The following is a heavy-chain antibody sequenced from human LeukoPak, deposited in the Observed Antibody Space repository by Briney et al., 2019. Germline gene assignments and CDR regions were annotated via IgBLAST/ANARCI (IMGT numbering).Heavy chain of an antibody. Sequence: SVKVSCKASGGTFSSYAISWVRQAPGQGLEWMGRIIPIFGTANYAQKFQGRVTITTDESTSTAYMELSSLRSEDTAVYYCAREPISPSDYGDPRVYYYMDVWGKGTTVTVSS. J-gene: IGHJ6*03. CDR2: IIPIFGTA. CDR1: GGTFSSYA. CDR3: AREPISPSDYGDPRVYYYMDV. V-gene: IGHV1-69*05. D-gene: IGHD4-17*01.